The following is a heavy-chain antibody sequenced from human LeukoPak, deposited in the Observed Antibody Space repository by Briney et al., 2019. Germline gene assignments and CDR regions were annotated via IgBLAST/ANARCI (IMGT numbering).Heavy chain of an antibody. CDR3: ARGRPHGSDY. CDR1: GFSSSSYW. Sequence: GGSLRLSCAASGFSSSSYWMNWVRQAPGEGLVWVSRIASDGSSTTYADSVKGRFTISRGNAKSTLYLQMNSLRVEDTAVYYCARGRPHGSDYWGQGTLVTVSS. CDR2: IASDGSST. J-gene: IGHJ4*02. V-gene: IGHV3-74*01. D-gene: IGHD2-15*01.